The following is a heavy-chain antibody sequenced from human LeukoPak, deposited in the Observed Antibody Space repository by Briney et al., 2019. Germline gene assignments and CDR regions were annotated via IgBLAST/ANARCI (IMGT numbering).Heavy chain of an antibody. J-gene: IGHJ6*02. D-gene: IGHD5-18*01. Sequence: SETLSLTCAVYGGSSSGYYWSWIRQPPGKGLEWIGEINHSGSTNYNPSLKSRVTISVDTSKNQFSLKLSSVTAADTAVYYCASHLRIQLWGRYYYYGMDVWGQGTTVTVSS. CDR2: INHSGST. CDR3: ASHLRIQLWGRYYYYGMDV. V-gene: IGHV4-34*01. CDR1: GGSSSGYY.